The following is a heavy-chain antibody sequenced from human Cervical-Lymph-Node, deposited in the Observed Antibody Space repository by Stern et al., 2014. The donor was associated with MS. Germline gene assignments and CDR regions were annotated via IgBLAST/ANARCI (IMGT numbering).Heavy chain of an antibody. D-gene: IGHD3-22*01. V-gene: IGHV2-5*01. CDR3: AHSGYDSSGYSDFDY. J-gene: IGHJ4*02. Sequence: QVTLKESGPTLMKTTQTLTLTCTFSGFSLSATGVGVAWIRQPPGKAPEWLGIIDWNDDKRYSPTLKIRLTIAKDTAKNQVVLTMTNMDPVDTATYYCAHSGYDSSGYSDFDYWGQGTLVTVSS. CDR2: IDWNDDK. CDR1: GFSLSATGVG.